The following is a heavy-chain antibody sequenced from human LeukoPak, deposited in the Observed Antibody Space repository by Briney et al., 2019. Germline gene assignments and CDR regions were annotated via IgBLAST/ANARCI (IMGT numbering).Heavy chain of an antibody. V-gene: IGHV4-59*01. D-gene: IGHD3-22*01. Sequence: SETLSLTCTVSGGSISNSYWSWIRQPPGKGLEWIGYIYYSGSTNYNPSLKSRVTISVDTSKNHFSLKLSSVTAADMAVHYCARGPEYYDSSGYYYVGYYDSWGQGSLVTVSS. CDR3: ARGPEYYDSSGYYYVGYYDS. CDR2: IYYSGST. CDR1: GGSISNSY. J-gene: IGHJ4*02.